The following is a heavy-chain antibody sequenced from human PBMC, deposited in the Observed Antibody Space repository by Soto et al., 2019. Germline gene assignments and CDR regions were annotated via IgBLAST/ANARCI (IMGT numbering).Heavy chain of an antibody. CDR3: ARGMKGYYRSTRCSPTAPWFDP. V-gene: IGHV4-31*03. J-gene: IGHJ5*02. Sequence: SETLSLTCTVSGGSISSGGYYWSWIRQHPGKGLEGIGYIYYSRSTYYNPSLKSRVTISVDTSKNQFSLKLSSVTAADTAVYYCARGMKGYYRSTRCSPTAPWFDPWGQGPLVTVSS. CDR1: GGSISSGGYY. D-gene: IGHD2-2*01. CDR2: IYYSRST.